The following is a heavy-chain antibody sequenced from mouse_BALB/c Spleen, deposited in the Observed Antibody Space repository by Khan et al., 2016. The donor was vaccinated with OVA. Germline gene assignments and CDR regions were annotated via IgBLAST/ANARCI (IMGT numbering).Heavy chain of an antibody. Sequence: EVQLQESGPGLVKPSQSLSLTCTVTGYSITSGYGWNWIRQFPGNKLEWMGYISYSGSTNYNPSLKNRISITRDTAKNQFFRQLNSVTTEDTATYYCAITARIKYWGQGTTLTVSS. CDR2: ISYSGST. J-gene: IGHJ2*01. CDR1: GYSITSGYG. D-gene: IGHD1-2*01. V-gene: IGHV3-2*02. CDR3: AITARIKY.